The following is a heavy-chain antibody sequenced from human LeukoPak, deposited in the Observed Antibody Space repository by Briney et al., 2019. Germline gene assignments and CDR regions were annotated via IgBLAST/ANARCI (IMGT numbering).Heavy chain of an antibody. CDR1: GGSIGSYY. V-gene: IGHV4-59*01. J-gene: IGHJ4*02. CDR3: ARVVYSYGYSDY. Sequence: SETLSLTCTVSGGSIGSYYWSWIQQPPGKGLEWIGYIYYSGSTNYNPSLKSRVTISVDTSKNQFSLKLSSVTAADTAVYYCARVVYSYGYSDYWGQGTLVTVSS. D-gene: IGHD5-18*01. CDR2: IYYSGST.